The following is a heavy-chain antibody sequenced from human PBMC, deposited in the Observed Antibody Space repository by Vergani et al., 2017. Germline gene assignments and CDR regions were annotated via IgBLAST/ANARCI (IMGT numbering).Heavy chain of an antibody. D-gene: IGHD2-15*01. CDR2: ISSSSSYI. CDR3: ARDTLYCSGGSCYPYYFDY. V-gene: IGHV3-21*01. Sequence: EVQLLESGGGLVQPGESLRLSCAASGFTFSSYSMNWVRQAPGKGLEWVSSISSSSSYIYYADSVKGRFTISRDNAKNSLYLQMNSLRAEDTAVYYCARDTLYCSGGSCYPYYFDYWGQGTLVTVSS. J-gene: IGHJ4*02. CDR1: GFTFSSYS.